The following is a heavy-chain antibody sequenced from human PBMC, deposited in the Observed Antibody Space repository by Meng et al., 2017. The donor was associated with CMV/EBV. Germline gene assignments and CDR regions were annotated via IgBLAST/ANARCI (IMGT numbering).Heavy chain of an antibody. Sequence: GGSLRLSCAASGFTFSSYWMSWVRQAPGKGLEWVANIKQDGSEKYYVDSVKGRFTISRDNAKNSLYLQMNSLRAEDTAVYYSARDIRRQWLVRGDYFDYWGQGTLVTVSS. D-gene: IGHD6-19*01. CDR3: ARDIRRQWLVRGDYFDY. CDR1: GFTFSSYW. V-gene: IGHV3-7*01. CDR2: IKQDGSEK. J-gene: IGHJ4*02.